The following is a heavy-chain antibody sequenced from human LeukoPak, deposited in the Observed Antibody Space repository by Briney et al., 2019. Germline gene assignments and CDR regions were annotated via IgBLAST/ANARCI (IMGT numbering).Heavy chain of an antibody. CDR1: GYTFTVYY. CDR3: ARSIAAAGTLGY. V-gene: IGHV1-2*04. CDR2: INPNSGGT. D-gene: IGHD6-13*01. J-gene: IGHJ4*02. Sequence: ASVRVSCKASGYTFTVYYMHWVRQAPGQGLEWMGWINPNSGGTNYAQKFQGWVTMTRDTSISTAYMELSRLRSDDTAVYYCARSIAAAGTLGYWGQGTLVTVSS.